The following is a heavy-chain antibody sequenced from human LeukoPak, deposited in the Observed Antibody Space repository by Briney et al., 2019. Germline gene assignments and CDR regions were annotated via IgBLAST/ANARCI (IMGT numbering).Heavy chain of an antibody. D-gene: IGHD6-6*01. CDR3: ARDVLAARDFDY. J-gene: IGHJ4*02. Sequence: GGSLRLSCAASGFTFSSYSMNWVRQAAGKGLGWVSYISSSSSYIYYADSVKGRFTISRDNAKNSLYLQMNSLRAEDTAVYYCARDVLAARDFDYWGQGTLVTVSS. CDR1: GFTFSSYS. CDR2: ISSSSSYI. V-gene: IGHV3-21*01.